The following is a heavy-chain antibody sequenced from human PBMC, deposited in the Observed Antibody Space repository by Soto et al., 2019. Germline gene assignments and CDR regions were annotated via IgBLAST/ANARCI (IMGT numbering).Heavy chain of an antibody. V-gene: IGHV2-5*01. D-gene: IGHD4-4*01. CDR1: GFSINTCGVG. CDR2: RYWNDDA. J-gene: IGHJ4*01. Sequence: QITLRESGPTLVKPTQTLTLSCTLSGFSINTCGVGVGWIRQPPGKAPERLALRYWNDDAWYSPSLRYRLSVTNDASENGEVLTMTHLDPTDTGTYYCAKRRAISNKLFVDHWGHVALVTVSA. CDR3: AKRRAISNKLFVDH.